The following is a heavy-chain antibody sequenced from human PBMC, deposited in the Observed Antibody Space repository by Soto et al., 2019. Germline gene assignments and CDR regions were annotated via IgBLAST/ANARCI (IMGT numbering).Heavy chain of an antibody. CDR3: TTGALEKQWLVPPYYYGMDV. Sequence: HPGGSLRLSCAASGFTFSSYGMHWVRQAPGKGLEWVADIWHDGSNKYYADSVKGRFTISRDNSKNTLYLQMNSLRTEDTAVYYCTTGALEKQWLVPPYYYGMDVWGQGTTVTVSS. CDR1: GFTFSSYG. D-gene: IGHD6-19*01. V-gene: IGHV3-33*01. CDR2: IWHDGSNK. J-gene: IGHJ6*02.